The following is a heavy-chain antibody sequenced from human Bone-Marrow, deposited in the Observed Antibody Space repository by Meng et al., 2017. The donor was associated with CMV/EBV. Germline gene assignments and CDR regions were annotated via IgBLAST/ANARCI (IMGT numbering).Heavy chain of an antibody. J-gene: IGHJ4*02. D-gene: IGHD2-2*01. CDR3: AGRGYCSSTSCASLDY. V-gene: IGHV4-39*01. CDR2: IYYSGST. CDR1: GGSISSSSYY. Sequence: SETLSLTCTVSGGSISSSSYYWGWIRQLPGKGLEWIGSIYYSGSTYYNPSLKSRVTISVDTSKNQFSLKLSSVTAADTAVYYCAGRGYCSSTSCASLDYWGQGTLVTVS.